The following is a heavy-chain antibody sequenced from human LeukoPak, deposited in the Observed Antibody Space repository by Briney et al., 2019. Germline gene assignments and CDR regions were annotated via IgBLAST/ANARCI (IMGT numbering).Heavy chain of an antibody. V-gene: IGHV4-34*01. J-gene: IGHJ3*02. CDR1: GGSFSGYY. CDR3: ASSINYYDSSGYYAFDI. CDR2: INHSGST. D-gene: IGHD3-22*01. Sequence: PSETLSLTCAVYGGSFSGYYWSWIRQPPGKGLEWIGEINHSGSTNYNPSLKSRVTISVDTSKNQFSLKLSSVTAADTAVYYCASSINYYDSSGYYAFDIWGQGTMVTVSS.